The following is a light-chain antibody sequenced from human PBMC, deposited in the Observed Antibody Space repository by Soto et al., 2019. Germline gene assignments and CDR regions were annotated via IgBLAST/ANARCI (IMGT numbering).Light chain of an antibody. Sequence: QSVLTQPASVSGSPGQSITISCTGTPSDIGYYDYVSWYQKHPGKAPKLMIYDVTNRPSGVSDRFSGSKSGNTASLTISGLQAEDEADYYCASFTSGDTPYVFGTGTKVTVL. V-gene: IGLV2-14*03. CDR2: DVT. J-gene: IGLJ1*01. CDR1: PSDIGYYDY. CDR3: ASFTSGDTPYV.